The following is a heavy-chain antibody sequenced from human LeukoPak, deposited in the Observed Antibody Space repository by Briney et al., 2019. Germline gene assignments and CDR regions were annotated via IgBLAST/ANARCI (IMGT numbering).Heavy chain of an antibody. CDR2: ISYDGSNK. J-gene: IGHJ6*03. CDR3: ASSYSSSWNYYYYYMDV. CDR1: GFTFSSYA. D-gene: IGHD6-13*01. Sequence: PGRSLRLSCAASGFTFSSYAMHWVRQAPGKGLEWVAVISYDGSNKYYADSVKGRFTISRDNSKNTLYLQMNSLRAEDTAVYYCASSYSSSWNYYYYYMDVWGKGTTATVSS. V-gene: IGHV3-30*01.